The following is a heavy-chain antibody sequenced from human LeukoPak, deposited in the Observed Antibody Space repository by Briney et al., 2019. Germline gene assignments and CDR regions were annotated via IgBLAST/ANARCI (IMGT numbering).Heavy chain of an antibody. Sequence: GGSLRLSCAAPGFTFSSYSMNWVRQAPGKGLEWVSSISSSSSYIYYADSVKGRFTISRDNAKNSLYLQMNSLRAEDTAVYYCAREGGYGSGSYYLAYYYGMDVWGQGTTVTVSS. D-gene: IGHD3-10*01. CDR3: AREGGYGSGSYYLAYYYGMDV. V-gene: IGHV3-21*01. CDR1: GFTFSSYS. J-gene: IGHJ6*02. CDR2: ISSSSSYI.